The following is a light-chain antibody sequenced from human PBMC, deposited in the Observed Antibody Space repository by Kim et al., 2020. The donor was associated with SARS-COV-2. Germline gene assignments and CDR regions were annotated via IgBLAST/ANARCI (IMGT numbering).Light chain of an antibody. Sequence: GQSLDISCTGTSSDVGGYNYVSWYQQHPYKAPKLIIYNVTKRPSGVPDRCSGSKSGNTASLTISGLQAEDEADYYCCSFAGTYAYVFGTGTKVTVL. CDR3: CSFAGTYAYV. J-gene: IGLJ1*01. V-gene: IGLV2-11*01. CDR2: NVT. CDR1: SSDVGGYNY.